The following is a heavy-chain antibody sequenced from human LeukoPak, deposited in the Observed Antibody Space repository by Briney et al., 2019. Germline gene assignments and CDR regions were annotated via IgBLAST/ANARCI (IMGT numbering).Heavy chain of an antibody. D-gene: IGHD5-12*01. V-gene: IGHV3-48*03. CDR2: ISSSGTTI. CDR1: GFTFSNYE. J-gene: IGHJ4*02. CDR3: ARGNGGYDRTPYYFDY. Sequence: GGSLRLSCAASGFTFSNYEMNWVHQAPGKGLAWVSYISSSGTTIYYADSVKSRFTISRDNAKNSLYLQMNSLRAEDTAVYYCARGNGGYDRTPYYFDYWGQGTLVTVSS.